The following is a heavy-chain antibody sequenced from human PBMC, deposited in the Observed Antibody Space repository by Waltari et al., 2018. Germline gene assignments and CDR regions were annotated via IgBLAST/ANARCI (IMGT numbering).Heavy chain of an antibody. Sequence: EVQLVESGGGVVQSGESLRLSCAASGFSFSNFAMTWVRLVPGKGLEWVSSITASGDNTYDADAVRGRFTISRDNSKNTLYLQMDGLRAEDTAIYYCAKIPYDHFWTGYFFFDLWGQGAQVTVSS. D-gene: IGHD3-9*01. CDR1: GFSFSNFA. J-gene: IGHJ1*01. CDR2: ITASGDNT. CDR3: AKIPYDHFWTGYFFFDL. V-gene: IGHV3-23*04.